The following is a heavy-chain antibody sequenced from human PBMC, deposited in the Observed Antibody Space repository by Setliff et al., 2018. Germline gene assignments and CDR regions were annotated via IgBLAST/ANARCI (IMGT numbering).Heavy chain of an antibody. CDR3: ATDSSDYDFWSGYSRPFGY. V-gene: IGHV4-39*01. Sequence: ASETLSLTCTVSGGSISSSSYYWGWIRKPPGKGLEWIGSIYYSVSTYYNPSLKSRVTISVDTSKNQFSLKLSSVTAADTAVYYCATDSSDYDFWSGYSRPFGYWGQGTLVTVSS. CDR1: GGSISSSSYY. CDR2: IYYSVST. D-gene: IGHD3-3*01. J-gene: IGHJ4*02.